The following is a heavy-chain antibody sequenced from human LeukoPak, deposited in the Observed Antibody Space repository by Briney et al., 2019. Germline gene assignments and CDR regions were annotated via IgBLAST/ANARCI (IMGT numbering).Heavy chain of an antibody. Sequence: SQTLSLTCAISGDSVSSKSAAWNWIRQSPSRGLEWLGRTYYRSKWYNDYAVSVKSRININPDTSKSQFSLQLNSVTPEDTAVYYCARYAVAGTENWFDPWGQGTLVTVSS. D-gene: IGHD6-19*01. V-gene: IGHV6-1*01. CDR1: GDSVSSKSAA. CDR2: TYYRSKWYN. J-gene: IGHJ5*02. CDR3: ARYAVAGTENWFDP.